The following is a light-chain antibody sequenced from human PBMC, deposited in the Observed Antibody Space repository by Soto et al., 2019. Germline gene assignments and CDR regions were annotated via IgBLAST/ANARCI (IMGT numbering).Light chain of an antibody. V-gene: IGKV3-20*01. CDR1: LSVTDNY. Sequence: DIVLTQSPGTLSSSPGGRATLSCRASLSVTDNYLAWYQHKPGQAPRLLIYGASSRATGIPDRFSGSGSGTDFTLTISRLEPEDFAMYYCHQYGRSPRGTFGQGTKVEIK. CDR3: HQYGRSPRGT. CDR2: GAS. J-gene: IGKJ1*01.